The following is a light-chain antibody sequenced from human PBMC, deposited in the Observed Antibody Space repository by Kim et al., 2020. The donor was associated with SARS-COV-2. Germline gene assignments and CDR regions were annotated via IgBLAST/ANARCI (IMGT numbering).Light chain of an antibody. Sequence: ASVKATCTLSSGHRSYAIGWHQQQPKKGPRYLMKVDRDGSHSKGDGVPNRFSGSSSGAERYLSISSLQSDDEADYYCQTWGSGMGVFGGGTQLTVL. CDR1: SGHRSYA. CDR2: VDRDGSH. CDR3: QTWGSGMGV. J-gene: IGLJ3*02. V-gene: IGLV4-69*01.